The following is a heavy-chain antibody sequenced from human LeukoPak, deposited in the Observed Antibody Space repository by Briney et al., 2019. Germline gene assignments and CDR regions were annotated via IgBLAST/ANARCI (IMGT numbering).Heavy chain of an antibody. CDR3: ASMVRGSYYYYGMDV. Sequence: SETLSLTCTVSGGSISSGGYYWSWIRQPPGKGLEWIGYIYYSGSTNYNPSLKSRVTISVDTSKNQFSLKLSSVAAADTAVYYCASMVRGSYYYYGMDVWGQGTTVTVSS. CDR1: GGSISSGGYY. V-gene: IGHV4-61*08. D-gene: IGHD3-10*01. J-gene: IGHJ6*02. CDR2: IYYSGST.